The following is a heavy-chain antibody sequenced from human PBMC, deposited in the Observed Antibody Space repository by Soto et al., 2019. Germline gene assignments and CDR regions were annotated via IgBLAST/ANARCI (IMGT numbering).Heavy chain of an antibody. V-gene: IGHV1-69*13. CDR2: IIPIFNSA. CDR3: AREVTVASYSFDL. J-gene: IGHJ4*02. CDR1: GGTFNDYA. D-gene: IGHD5-12*01. Sequence: RXSVKVSCKGSGGTFNDYALSCVRQAPGQGLEWMGGIIPIFNSANYAQRFQGRVTNTADDSTSTAYMELRSLRPDDTAVYYCAREVTVASYSFDLWGQGTLVTVSS.